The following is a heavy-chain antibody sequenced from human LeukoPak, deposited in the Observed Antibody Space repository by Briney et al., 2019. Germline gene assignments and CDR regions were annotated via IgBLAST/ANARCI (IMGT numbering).Heavy chain of an antibody. Sequence: PSETLSLTCTVSGGSISSYYWSWIRQPPGKGLEWIGYIYYSGSTNYNPSLKSRVTISVDTSKNQFSLKLSSVTAADTAVYYCARHVLLWFGELLYRDAFDIWGQGTMVTVSS. D-gene: IGHD3-10*01. J-gene: IGHJ3*02. CDR1: GGSISSYY. CDR3: ARHVLLWFGELLYRDAFDI. CDR2: IYYSGST. V-gene: IGHV4-59*08.